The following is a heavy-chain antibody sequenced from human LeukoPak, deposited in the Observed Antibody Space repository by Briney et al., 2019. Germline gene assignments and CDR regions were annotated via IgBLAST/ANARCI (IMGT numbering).Heavy chain of an antibody. J-gene: IGHJ4*02. CDR2: IYYSGST. D-gene: IGHD6-13*01. CDR1: GGSISSYY. V-gene: IGHV4-59*01. Sequence: SETLSLTCTVSGGSISSYYWSWIRQPPGKGLEWIGYIYYSGSTNYNPSLKSRVTISVDTSKNQFSLKLSSVTAADTAGYYCARDGYSSSWYASGGFDYWGQGTLVTVSS. CDR3: ARDGYSSSWYASGGFDY.